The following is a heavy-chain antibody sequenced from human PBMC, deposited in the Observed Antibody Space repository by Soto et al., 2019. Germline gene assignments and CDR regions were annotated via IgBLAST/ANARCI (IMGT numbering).Heavy chain of an antibody. CDR1: GGSISSYY. Sequence: SETLSLTCTVSGGSISSYYWSWIRQPPGKGLEWIGYIYYSGSTNYNPSLKSRVTISVDTSKNQFSLKLSSVTAADTAVYYCAREPVAGKPFDYWGQGTLVTVPS. J-gene: IGHJ4*02. CDR2: IYYSGST. V-gene: IGHV4-59*01. D-gene: IGHD6-19*01. CDR3: AREPVAGKPFDY.